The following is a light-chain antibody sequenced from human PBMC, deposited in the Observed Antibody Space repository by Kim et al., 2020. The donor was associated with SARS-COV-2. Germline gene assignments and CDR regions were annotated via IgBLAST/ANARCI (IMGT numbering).Light chain of an antibody. CDR1: QSISHW. CDR2: KAS. V-gene: IGKV1-5*03. J-gene: IGKJ2*01. CDR3: QQYSAFPFT. Sequence: DIQMTQSPSTLSASVGDRVTITCRASQSISHWLAWYQLKPGEASNLLIYKASILESGVPPRFSGSGSGTEFTLTISSLHPDDFATYYCQQYSAFPFTFGQGTKLEI.